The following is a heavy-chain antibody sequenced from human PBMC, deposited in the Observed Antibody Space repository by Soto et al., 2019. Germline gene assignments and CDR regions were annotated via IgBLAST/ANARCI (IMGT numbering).Heavy chain of an antibody. V-gene: IGHV3-30*18. J-gene: IGHJ4*02. Sequence: VQLVESGGGVVQPGRSLRLSCAASGFTFSDYAMHWVRQAPGKGLEWVAVVSHDGRNTHYADSVKGRFTIARDSAKNAVSMEMTSLRGEDTAVYYCAKGGRQWLVTSDFNYWCQGALVTVSS. CDR2: VSHDGRNT. CDR1: GFTFSDYA. D-gene: IGHD6-19*01. CDR3: AKGGRQWLVTSDFNY.